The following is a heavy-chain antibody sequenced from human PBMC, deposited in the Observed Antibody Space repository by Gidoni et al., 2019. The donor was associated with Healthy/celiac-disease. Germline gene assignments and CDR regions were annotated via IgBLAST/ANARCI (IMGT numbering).Heavy chain of an antibody. J-gene: IGHJ4*02. CDR3: ARDYCSGGSCYSGPFDY. CDR2: INPNSGGT. CDR1: GYTFTRYH. D-gene: IGHD2-15*01. V-gene: IGHV1-2*02. Sequence: QVQLVQSGAEVKKPGAAVQVSCQAAGYTFTRYHMHWVRPAPGQGLEWMGWINPNSGGTNYAQKFQGRVTMTRDTSISTAYMELSRLRSDDTAVYYCARDYCSGGSCYSGPFDYWGQGTLVTVSS.